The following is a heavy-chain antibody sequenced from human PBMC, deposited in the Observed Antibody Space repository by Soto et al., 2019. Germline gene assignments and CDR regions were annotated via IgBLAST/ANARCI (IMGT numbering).Heavy chain of an antibody. CDR3: ASPPDIVVVVAAGSAEYFQH. CDR2: ISSSSSYI. V-gene: IGHV3-21*01. D-gene: IGHD2-15*01. Sequence: GGSLRLSCAASGFTFSGKSMDGVRQAPGKGLEWVSSISSSSSYIYYADSVKGRFTISRDNAKNSLYLQMNSLRAEDTAVYYCASPPDIVVVVAAGSAEYFQHWGQGTLVTVSS. J-gene: IGHJ1*01. CDR1: GFTFSGKS.